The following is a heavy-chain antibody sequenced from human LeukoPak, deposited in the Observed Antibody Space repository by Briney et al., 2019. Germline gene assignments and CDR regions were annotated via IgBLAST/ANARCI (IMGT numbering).Heavy chain of an antibody. J-gene: IGHJ4*02. CDR3: ARSGDYYYDSSGIFDY. D-gene: IGHD3-22*01. Sequence: GRSLRLSCAASGFTFSSYAMHWVRQAPGKGLEWVAVISYDGSNKYYADSVKGRFTISRDNSKNTLYLQMNSLRAEDTAVYYCARSGDYYYDSSGIFDYWGQGTLVTVSS. CDR2: ISYDGSNK. CDR1: GFTFSSYA. V-gene: IGHV3-30-3*01.